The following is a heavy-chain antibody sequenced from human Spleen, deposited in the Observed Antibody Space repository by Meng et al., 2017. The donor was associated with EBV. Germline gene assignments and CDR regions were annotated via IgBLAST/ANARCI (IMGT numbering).Heavy chain of an antibody. Sequence: QIQLVQSGAEVKKPGASVKVSCKASGYTFTSYGITWVRQAPGQGLEWMGWISVYNGNTKYAQKVQGRVTMTKDTSTNTAYMELRSLTSDDTAVYYCTRADNYCSGGSCYGYWGQGTLVTASS. D-gene: IGHD2-15*01. V-gene: IGHV1-18*01. J-gene: IGHJ4*02. CDR1: GYTFTSYG. CDR3: TRADNYCSGGSCYGY. CDR2: ISVYNGNT.